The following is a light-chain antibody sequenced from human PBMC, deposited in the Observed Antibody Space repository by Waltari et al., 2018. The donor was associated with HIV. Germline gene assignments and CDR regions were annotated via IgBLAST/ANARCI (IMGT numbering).Light chain of an antibody. J-gene: IGLJ1*01. Sequence: HSALTPPASVSGSPGQSITISCLGTSSDVVSYHLVSWYQQHPGKAPKLMIYEGSKRPSGVSNRFSGSKSGNTASLTISGLQAEDEADYYCCSYAGSSTLVFGTGTKVTVL. CDR2: EGS. CDR1: SSDVVSYHL. V-gene: IGLV2-23*01. CDR3: CSYAGSSTLV.